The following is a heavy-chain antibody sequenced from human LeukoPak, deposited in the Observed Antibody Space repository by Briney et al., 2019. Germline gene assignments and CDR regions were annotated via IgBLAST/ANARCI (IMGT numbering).Heavy chain of an antibody. D-gene: IGHD3-22*01. J-gene: IGHJ4*02. CDR3: ASSPPYYYDSSGAFDY. CDR1: GFTFSNNW. V-gene: IGHV3-7*01. CDR2: VKKDASEK. Sequence: GGSLRLSCAASGFTFSNNWMTWVRQAPGKGLEWVASVKKDASEKYYVDSVKGRFTISRDNAKNSLYLQMNSLRVEDTAVYYCASSPPYYYDSSGAFDYWGQGTLVTVSS.